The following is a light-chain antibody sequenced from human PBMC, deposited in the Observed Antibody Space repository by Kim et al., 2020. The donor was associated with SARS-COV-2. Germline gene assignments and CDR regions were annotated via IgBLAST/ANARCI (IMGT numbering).Light chain of an antibody. J-gene: IGLJ2*01. CDR2: NVG. V-gene: IGLV2-14*03. CDR3: RSYETTGNFKI. Sequence: QSALTQPASVSGSPGQSITISCTGTNSDIGAYNRVSWYQQHPGKAPKLLIYNVGNRPSGISDRFSGSKSGNTASLTISGLQAEDEADYYCRSYETTGNFKIFGGGAQLTVL. CDR1: NSDIGAYNR.